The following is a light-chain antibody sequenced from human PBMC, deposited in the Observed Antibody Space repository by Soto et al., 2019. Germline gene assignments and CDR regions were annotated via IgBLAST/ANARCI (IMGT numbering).Light chain of an antibody. CDR3: QQYGSSPVT. CDR2: GAS. J-gene: IGKJ2*01. Sequence: EIVLTQSPGTLSLSPGERATLSCRASQSVSRSYLAWYQQKPGQAPRLLIYGASSRATGIPDRFSGSGSGTDFTLTISSLEPEDLAVYFCQQYGSSPVTFGQGTKLEIK. CDR1: QSVSRSY. V-gene: IGKV3-20*01.